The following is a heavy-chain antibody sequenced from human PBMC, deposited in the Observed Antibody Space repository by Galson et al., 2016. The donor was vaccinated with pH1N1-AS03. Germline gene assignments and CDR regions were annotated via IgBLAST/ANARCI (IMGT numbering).Heavy chain of an antibody. CDR1: GYTFTSYD. J-gene: IGHJ6*02. CDR3: ASRCSSTSCLYYYYGMDV. V-gene: IGHV1-8*01. Sequence: SVKVSCKASGYTFTSYDINWVRQATGQGLEWMGWMNPNSGNTGYAQKFQGRVTMTRNTSISTAYMELSSLRSEDTAVYYCASRCSSTSCLYYYYGMDVWGQGPRSPSP. CDR2: MNPNSGNT. D-gene: IGHD2-2*01.